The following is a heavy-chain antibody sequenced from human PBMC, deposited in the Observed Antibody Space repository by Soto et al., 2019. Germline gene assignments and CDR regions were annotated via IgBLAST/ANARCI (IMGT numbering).Heavy chain of an antibody. D-gene: IGHD6-19*01. CDR1: GGTFSSYA. V-gene: IGHV1-69*13. CDR2: IIPIFGTA. Sequence: ASVKVSCKASGGTFSSYAISWVRQAPGQGLEWMGGIIPIFGTANYAQKFQGRVTITADESTSTAYMELSSLRSEDTAVYYCARDTNYGYSSGWYADYGMDVWGQGTKVTVSS. CDR3: ARDTNYGYSSGWYADYGMDV. J-gene: IGHJ6*02.